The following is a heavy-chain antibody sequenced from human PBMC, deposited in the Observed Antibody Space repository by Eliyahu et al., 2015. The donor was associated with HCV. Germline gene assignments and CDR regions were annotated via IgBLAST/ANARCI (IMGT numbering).Heavy chain of an antibody. CDR2: INWSSGSI. J-gene: IGHJ3*02. Sequence: EVQLVESGGGXVQPXRSLRLSCEGSGFTXXEYCXHWVRQTPGRGLEWVSGINWSSGSIGYADSVKGRFXISRDNAKNSLYLQMNSLRTEDTALYYCAKGASLEWLSNSGGDFDIWGQGTKVTVSS. V-gene: IGHV3-9*01. CDR3: AKGASLEWLSNSGGDFDI. D-gene: IGHD3-3*01. CDR1: GFTXXEYC.